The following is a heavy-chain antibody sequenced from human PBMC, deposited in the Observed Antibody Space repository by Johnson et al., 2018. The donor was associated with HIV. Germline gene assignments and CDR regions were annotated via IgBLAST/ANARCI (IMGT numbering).Heavy chain of an antibody. V-gene: IGHV3-30*19. CDR2: ISYDGSNK. CDR1: GFTFSSYG. CDR3: ANLQSSDFPYAFDV. D-gene: IGHD4-11*01. Sequence: QVQLVESGGGVVQPGRSLRLSCAASGFTFSSYGMHWVRQAPGKGLEWVAVISYDGSNKYYPDSVKGRFTISRDNSKNTVYLQMSSLRAEDTAVYYCANLQSSDFPYAFDVWGQGTMVTVSS. J-gene: IGHJ3*01.